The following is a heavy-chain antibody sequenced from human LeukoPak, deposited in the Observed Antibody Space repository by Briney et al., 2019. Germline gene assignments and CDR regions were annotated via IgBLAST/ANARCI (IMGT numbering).Heavy chain of an antibody. CDR2: ISWNSGSI. D-gene: IGHD6-25*01. V-gene: IGHV3-9*01. J-gene: IGHJ4*02. CDR1: GFTFDDYA. Sequence: GRSLRLSCAASGFTFDDYAMHRVRQAPGKGLEWVSGISWNSGSIGYADSVKGRFTISRDNAKNSLYLQMNSLRAEDTALYYCAKSGYDGPLYYFDYWGQGTLVAVSS. CDR3: AKSGYDGPLYYFDY.